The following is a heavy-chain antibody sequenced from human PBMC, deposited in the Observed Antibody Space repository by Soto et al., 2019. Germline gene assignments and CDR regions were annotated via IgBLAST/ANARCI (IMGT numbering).Heavy chain of an antibody. CDR2: IDRSGTTI. Sequence: EVQLVESGGGLVQPGGSLRLSCAASGFTFSNYEMNWVRQAPGKGLEWISYIDRSGTTIHYEDSVKGRFTISRDNAKNSMYLQMNSLRVDDTAVYYCVGDGDGGCCSSWFVPWGQGTLVTVSS. CDR3: VGDGDGGCCSSWFVP. CDR1: GFTFSNYE. V-gene: IGHV3-48*03. D-gene: IGHD2-15*01. J-gene: IGHJ5*02.